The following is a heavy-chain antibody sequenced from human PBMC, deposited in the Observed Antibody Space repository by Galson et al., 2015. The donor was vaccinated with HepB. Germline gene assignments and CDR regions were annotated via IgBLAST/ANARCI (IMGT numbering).Heavy chain of an antibody. CDR2: INAGNGNT. J-gene: IGHJ4*02. CDR1: GYTFTSYA. Sequence: SVKVSCKASGYTFTSYAMHWVRQAPGQRLEWMGWINAGNGNTKYSQKFQGRVTITRDTSANTAYMELSSLRSEDTAVYYCARRPAAYYYGSGSSNYFDYWGQGTLVTVSS. V-gene: IGHV1-3*01. D-gene: IGHD3-10*01. CDR3: ARRPAAYYYGSGSSNYFDY.